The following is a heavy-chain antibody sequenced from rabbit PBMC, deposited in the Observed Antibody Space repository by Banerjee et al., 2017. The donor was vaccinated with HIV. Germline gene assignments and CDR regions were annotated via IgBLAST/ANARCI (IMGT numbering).Heavy chain of an antibody. D-gene: IGHD1-1*01. V-gene: IGHV1S45*01. J-gene: IGHJ4*01. CDR3: ARDLTGVIGWNFNL. CDR2: IGAAST. CDR1: FSSNYW. Sequence: FSSNYWLCWVRQAPGKGLEWIACIGAASTYYATWAKGRLTISKTSWTTVTLQMTSLTAADTATYFCARDLTGVIGWNFNLWGQGTLVTVS.